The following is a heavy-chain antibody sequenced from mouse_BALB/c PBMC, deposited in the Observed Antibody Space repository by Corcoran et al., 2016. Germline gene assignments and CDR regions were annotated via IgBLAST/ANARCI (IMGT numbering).Heavy chain of an antibody. J-gene: IGHJ2*01. CDR3: AREVPGGYPFDY. V-gene: IGHV1S136*01. D-gene: IGHD2-2*01. CDR1: GYTFTSYV. CDR2: IYPYNDDT. Sequence: EVQLQQSGPELVKPGASVKMSCKASGYTFTSYVMHWVKQKPGQGLEWIGYIYPYNDDTKYNEEFKGKATLTSNKSSSTAYMELNSLTSEDSAVYYCAREVPGGYPFDYWGQGTTLTVSS.